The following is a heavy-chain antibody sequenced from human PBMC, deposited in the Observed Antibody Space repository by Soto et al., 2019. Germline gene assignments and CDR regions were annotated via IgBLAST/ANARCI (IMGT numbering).Heavy chain of an antibody. CDR2: IYSGGNT. J-gene: IGHJ3*02. V-gene: IGHV3-66*01. Sequence: GGSLRLSCALSGFTVSSNYMNWVRQAPGKGLEWVSFIYSGGNTYYADSVKGRFTISRDNSKNMLYLQMNSLRVEDTAVYYCAREVRVRGFAFDIWGQGTMVTVSS. CDR3: AREVRVRGFAFDI. D-gene: IGHD3-3*01. CDR1: GFTVSSNY.